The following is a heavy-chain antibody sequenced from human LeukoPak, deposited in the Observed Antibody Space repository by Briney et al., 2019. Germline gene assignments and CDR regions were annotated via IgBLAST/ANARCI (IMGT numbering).Heavy chain of an antibody. Sequence: GGPLRLSCAASGFTFSSYAMHWVRQAPGKGLEWVAVISYDGSNKYYADSVKGQFTISRDNSKNTLYLQMNSLRAEDTAVYYCARVRVDPDILTGYYSPIDYWGQGALVTVSS. V-gene: IGHV3-30-3*01. CDR1: GFTFSSYA. D-gene: IGHD3-9*01. J-gene: IGHJ4*02. CDR2: ISYDGSNK. CDR3: ARVRVDPDILTGYYSPIDY.